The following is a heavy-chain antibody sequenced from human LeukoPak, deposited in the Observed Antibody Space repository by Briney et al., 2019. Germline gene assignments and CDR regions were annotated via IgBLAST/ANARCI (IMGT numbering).Heavy chain of an antibody. J-gene: IGHJ4*02. CDR1: GYTFTSYD. Sequence: ASVKVSCRASGYTFTSYDINWVRQATGQGLEWVGWMNPNSGNTGYAQKFQGRVTMTRNTSISTAYMELSSLRSEDTAVYYCARLKYYYDSSGYWYYFDYWGQGTLVTVSS. V-gene: IGHV1-8*01. CDR3: ARLKYYYDSSGYWYYFDY. D-gene: IGHD3-22*01. CDR2: MNPNSGNT.